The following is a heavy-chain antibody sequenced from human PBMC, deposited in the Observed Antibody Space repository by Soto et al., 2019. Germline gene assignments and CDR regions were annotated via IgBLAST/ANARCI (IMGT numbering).Heavy chain of an antibody. CDR3: ASRRSVVDYHYSMAV. D-gene: IGHD3-22*01. Sequence: QVQLVQSGAEVKKPGSSVKVSCKASGGTFSSYTISWVRQAPGQGLEWMGRIIPILGIANYAQKFQGRVTITADKSTRTAYMELSRQSCEDPAVYYCASRRSVVDYHYSMAVWGKGTTVTVSS. J-gene: IGHJ6*03. CDR2: IIPILGIA. CDR1: GGTFSSYT. V-gene: IGHV1-69*02.